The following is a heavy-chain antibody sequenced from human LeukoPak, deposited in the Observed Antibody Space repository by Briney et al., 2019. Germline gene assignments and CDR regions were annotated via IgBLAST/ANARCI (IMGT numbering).Heavy chain of an antibody. V-gene: IGHV4-59*01. J-gene: IGHJ6*02. D-gene: IGHD3-3*01. CDR1: GGSMTSYS. CDR3: ARGSAGMDV. Sequence: PSETLSLTCTVSGGSMTSYSWTWIRRVPGQGLEWIGYIFYIGTTKYNPSLESRLTISVDTSNNQFSLRLTSVTAADTAVYYCARGSAGMDVWGQGTTVTVSS. CDR2: IFYIGTT.